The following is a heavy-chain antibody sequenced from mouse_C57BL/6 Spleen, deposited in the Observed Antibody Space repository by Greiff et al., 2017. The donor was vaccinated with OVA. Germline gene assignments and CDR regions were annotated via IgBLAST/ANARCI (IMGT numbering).Heavy chain of an antibody. D-gene: IGHD1-1*01. CDR3: ARIRDYGKGLDY. CDR2: IYPGDGDT. J-gene: IGHJ2*01. Sequence: VERQESGAELVKPGASVKISCKASGYAFSSYWMNWVKQRPGKGLEWIGQIYPGDGDTNYNGKFKGKATLTADKSSSTAYMQLSSLTSEDSAVYFCARIRDYGKGLDYWGQGTTLTVSS. V-gene: IGHV1-80*01. CDR1: GYAFSSYW.